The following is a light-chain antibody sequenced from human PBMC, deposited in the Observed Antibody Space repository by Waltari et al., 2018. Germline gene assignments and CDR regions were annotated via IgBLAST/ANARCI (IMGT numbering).Light chain of an antibody. CDR3: SSYAGPA. CDR1: YVGAYDY. Sequence: QSDLTQPRSVSGSPGQAATISCTGPYVGAYDYVSWYQHHPDKAPKLIIYDVFNRPSGVPDRFSGSRSGATASLTISGLRPEDEATYYCSSYAGPAFGGGTKLTV. V-gene: IGLV2-11*01. J-gene: IGLJ2*01. CDR2: DVF.